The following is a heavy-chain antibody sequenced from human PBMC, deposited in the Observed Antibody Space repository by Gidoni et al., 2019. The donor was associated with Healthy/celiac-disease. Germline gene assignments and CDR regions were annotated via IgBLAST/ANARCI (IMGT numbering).Heavy chain of an antibody. J-gene: IGHJ5*02. CDR1: CGSISSGGYS. Sequence: QLQLQESGSGLVKPSQTLSLPCAVSCGSISSGGYSCSWIRQPPGKGLEWIGYIYHSGSTYYNTSLKSRVTISVDRSKNQFSLKRSSVTAADTAVYYCARQSEGWFDPWGQGTLVTVSS. V-gene: IGHV4-30-2*01. CDR2: IYHSGST. CDR3: ARQSEGWFDP.